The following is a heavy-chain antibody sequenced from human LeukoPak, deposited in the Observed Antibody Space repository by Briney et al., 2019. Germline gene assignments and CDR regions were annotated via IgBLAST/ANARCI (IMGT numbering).Heavy chain of an antibody. J-gene: IGHJ6*02. Sequence: GRSLRLSCAASGFTFSSYAMHWVRQAPGNGLEWVAVISYDGSNKYYADSVKGRFTISRDNSKNTLYLQMNSLRAEDTAVYYCARDILPYYYYGMDVWGQGTTVAVSS. CDR3: ARDILPYYYYGMDV. D-gene: IGHD2/OR15-2a*01. V-gene: IGHV3-30-3*01. CDR1: GFTFSSYA. CDR2: ISYDGSNK.